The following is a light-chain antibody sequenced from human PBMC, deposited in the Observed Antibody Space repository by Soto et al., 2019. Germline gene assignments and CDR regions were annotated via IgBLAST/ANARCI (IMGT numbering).Light chain of an antibody. V-gene: IGLV2-23*01. J-gene: IGLJ2*01. CDR3: CSYAGSSTSVV. CDR2: EGS. CDR1: SSDVGSYNL. Sequence: QSALTQPASVSGSPGQSITISCTGTSSDVGSYNLVSWYQQHPGKAPKLIIYEGSKRPSGVSNRFSGSKSGNTSSLTISGLHAEDEADYYCCSYAGSSTSVVFGGWTKVTVL.